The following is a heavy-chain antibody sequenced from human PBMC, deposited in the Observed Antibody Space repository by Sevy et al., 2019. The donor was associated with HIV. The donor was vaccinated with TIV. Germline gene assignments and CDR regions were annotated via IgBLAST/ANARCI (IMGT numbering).Heavy chain of an antibody. V-gene: IGHV3-15*01. D-gene: IGHD3-3*01. CDR2: IKSKSDGGTT. CDR3: TTKTGPYYDFWSGYYNDY. Sequence: GGSLRLSCAASGFTFSNAWMSWVRQAPGKGLEWVGRIKSKSDGGTTDYAAPVKGRFTISRDDSKNMLYLQMNSLKTEDTAVYYCTTKTGPYYDFWSGYYNDYWGQGTLVTVSS. J-gene: IGHJ4*02. CDR1: GFTFSNAW.